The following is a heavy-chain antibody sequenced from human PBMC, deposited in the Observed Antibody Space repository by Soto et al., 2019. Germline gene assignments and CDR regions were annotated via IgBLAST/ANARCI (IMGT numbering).Heavy chain of an antibody. CDR3: ARVDWGSFDY. CDR2: IYYSGST. J-gene: IGHJ4*02. CDR1: AGSINAYY. Sequence: TSETLSLTCTVSAGSINAYYWSWIRQPPGKGLEWSGYIYYSGSTNYNPSLKSRVSISVDTSKNQFSLKLSSVTAADTAVYYCARVDWGSFDYSGQGPLVTVSS. V-gene: IGHV4-59*01. D-gene: IGHD7-27*01.